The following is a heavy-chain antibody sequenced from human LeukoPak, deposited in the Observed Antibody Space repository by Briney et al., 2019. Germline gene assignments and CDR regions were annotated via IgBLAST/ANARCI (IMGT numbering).Heavy chain of an antibody. CDR2: ISAYNGNT. CDR3: ARFTVIDIPHTGAFDI. D-gene: IGHD3-22*01. Sequence: ASVKVSCKASGYTFTSYGISWVRQAPGQGLEWMGWISAYNGNTNYAQKLQGRVTMTTDTSTSTAYMELRSLRSDDTAVYFCARFTVIDIPHTGAFDIWGQGTMVTVSS. CDR1: GYTFTSYG. J-gene: IGHJ3*02. V-gene: IGHV1-18*01.